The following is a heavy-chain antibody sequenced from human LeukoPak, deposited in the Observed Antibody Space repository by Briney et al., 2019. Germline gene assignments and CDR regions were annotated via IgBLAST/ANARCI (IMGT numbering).Heavy chain of an antibody. J-gene: IGHJ4*02. CDR1: GFPFRSHW. V-gene: IGHV3-74*01. D-gene: IGHD2-15*01. CDR2: ISTDGTTT. Sequence: GGSLRLSCAASGFPFRSHWMHWVRHVPGKGLVWVSHISTDGTTTNYADSVKGRFTISRDNAKDTLYLQLNSLRAEDTAIYYCARSLGYSSGEWGQGTLVTVSS. CDR3: ARSLGYSSGE.